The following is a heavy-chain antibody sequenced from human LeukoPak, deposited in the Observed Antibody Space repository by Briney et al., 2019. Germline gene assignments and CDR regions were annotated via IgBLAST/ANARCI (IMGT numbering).Heavy chain of an antibody. CDR2: IRYDGSKK. V-gene: IGHV3-30*02. CDR3: AKDSGPAAIRSYYFDY. CDR1: GFTFSGYG. J-gene: IGHJ4*02. Sequence: GGSLRLSCAASGFTFSGYGMHWVRQAPGKGLEWVAFIRYDGSKKNYADSVKGRFTISRDNSKNTLYVQMNSLRAEDTAVYYCAKDSGPAAIRSYYFDYWGQGTLVTVSS. D-gene: IGHD2-2*01.